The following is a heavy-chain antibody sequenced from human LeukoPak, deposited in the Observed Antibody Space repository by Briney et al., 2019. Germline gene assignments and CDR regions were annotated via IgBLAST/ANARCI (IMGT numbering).Heavy chain of an antibody. CDR3: AREQGEDYGDSFDY. J-gene: IGHJ4*02. V-gene: IGHV3-23*01. Sequence: GGSLRLSCAASGFTFSSYGMSWVRRAPGKGLEWVSAISGSGGSTYYADSVKGRFTISRDTSKNTLYLQMNSLRAEDTAVYYCAREQGEDYGDSFDYWGQGTLVTVSS. D-gene: IGHD4-17*01. CDR1: GFTFSSYG. CDR2: ISGSGGST.